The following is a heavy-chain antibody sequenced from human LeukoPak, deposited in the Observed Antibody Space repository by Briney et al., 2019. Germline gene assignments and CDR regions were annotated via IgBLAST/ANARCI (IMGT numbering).Heavy chain of an antibody. V-gene: IGHV4-4*07. CDR2: IYTSGST. CDR3: ARDSLGYCSGGSCSTVFHM. J-gene: IGHJ3*02. CDR1: GGSISSYY. D-gene: IGHD2-15*01. Sequence: PSETLSLTCTVSGGSISSYYWSWTRQPAGKGLEWIGRIYTSGSTNYSPSLKSRVTMSVDTSKNQFSLKLSSVTAADTAVYYCARDSLGYCSGGSCSTVFHMWGQGTMVTVSS.